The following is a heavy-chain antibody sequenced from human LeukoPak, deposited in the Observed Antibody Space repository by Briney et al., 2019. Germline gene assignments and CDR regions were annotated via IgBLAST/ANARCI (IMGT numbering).Heavy chain of an antibody. D-gene: IGHD5-24*01. V-gene: IGHV1-69*05. CDR3: ARALMATIYYFDY. Sequence: SVKVSCKASGGTFSSYAISWVRQAPGQGLEWMGGIIPIFGTANYAQKFLGRVTITTDESTSTAYMELSSLRSEDTAVYYCARALMATIYYFDYGGKGTLVTVSS. CDR2: IIPIFGTA. CDR1: GGTFSSYA. J-gene: IGHJ4*02.